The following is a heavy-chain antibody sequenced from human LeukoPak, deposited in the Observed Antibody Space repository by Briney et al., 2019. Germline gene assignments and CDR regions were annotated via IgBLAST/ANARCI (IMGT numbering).Heavy chain of an antibody. Sequence: SETLSLTCTVSGGSISSFYWSWIRHTPRKGLEWIGFIFYTGLTNYNPSLKSRVSMSVDATMSHFSLMLSSVTAADTAVYYCARHLIVGATVGRDYWGQGSLVSVCS. CDR1: GGSISSFY. CDR2: IFYTGLT. J-gene: IGHJ4*02. V-gene: IGHV4-59*01. CDR3: ARHLIVGATVGRDY. D-gene: IGHD1-26*01.